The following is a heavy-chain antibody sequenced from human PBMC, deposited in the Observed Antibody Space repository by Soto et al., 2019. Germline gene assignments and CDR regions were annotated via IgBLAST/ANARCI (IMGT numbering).Heavy chain of an antibody. D-gene: IGHD6-19*01. CDR2: VSGSGGGT. CDR3: AKPAHPYSSGGTCAS. CDR1: GFTFYNYA. V-gene: IGHV3-23*01. Sequence: EVQLLESGGGLVQPGGSLRLSCATSGFTFYNYAMTWVRQAPGKGLEWVSSVSGSGGGTYYADSVKGRFTISRDNSKSTLYLQINSLRAEDTAMYYCAKPAHPYSSGGTCASWGQGTLVTVSS. J-gene: IGHJ4*02.